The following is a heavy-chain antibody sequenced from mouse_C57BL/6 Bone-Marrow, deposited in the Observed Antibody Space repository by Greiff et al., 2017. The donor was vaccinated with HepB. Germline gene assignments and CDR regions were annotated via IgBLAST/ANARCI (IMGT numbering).Heavy chain of an antibody. CDR1: EYEFPSHD. CDR3: ARPFLTAAWFAY. Sequence: EVMLVESGGGLVQPGESLKLSCESNEYEFPSHDMSWVRKTPEKRLALVAAINSDGGSTYYPDTMEGRFIISRDNTKKTLYLQMSSLRSEDTALYYCARPFLTAAWFAYWGQGTLVTVSA. D-gene: IGHD1-1*01. V-gene: IGHV5-2*01. CDR2: INSDGGST. J-gene: IGHJ3*01.